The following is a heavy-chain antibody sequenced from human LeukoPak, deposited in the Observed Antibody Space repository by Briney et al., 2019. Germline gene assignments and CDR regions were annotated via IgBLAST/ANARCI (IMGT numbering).Heavy chain of an antibody. Sequence: ASVKVSCKASGGTFSSYAISWVRQAPGQGLEWMGGIIPIFGTANYAQKFQGRVTITTDESTSTAYMELSSLRSEDTAVYYCAREAGWLQYFDYWGQGTLVTVSS. V-gene: IGHV1-69*05. CDR1: GGTFSSYA. J-gene: IGHJ4*02. CDR3: AREAGWLQYFDY. D-gene: IGHD5-24*01. CDR2: IIPIFGTA.